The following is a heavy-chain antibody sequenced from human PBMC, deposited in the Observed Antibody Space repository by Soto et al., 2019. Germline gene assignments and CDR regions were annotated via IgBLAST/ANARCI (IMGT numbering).Heavy chain of an antibody. CDR1: GGTFSSYA. Sequence: GASVKVSCKASGGTFSSYAISWVRQAPGQGLEWMGGIIPIFGTANYAQKFQGRVTITADESTSTAYMELSSLRSEDTAVYYCARYRPYSSSSPYFDYWGQGTLVTVSS. CDR2: IIPIFGTA. J-gene: IGHJ4*02. D-gene: IGHD6-6*01. V-gene: IGHV1-69*13. CDR3: ARYRPYSSSSPYFDY.